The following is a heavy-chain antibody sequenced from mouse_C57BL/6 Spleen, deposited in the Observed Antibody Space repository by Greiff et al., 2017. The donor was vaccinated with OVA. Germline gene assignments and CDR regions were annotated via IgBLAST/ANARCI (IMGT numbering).Heavy chain of an antibody. J-gene: IGHJ1*03. Sequence: QVQLQQPGAELVMPGASVKLSCKASGYTFTSYWMHWVKQRPGQGLEWIGEIDPSDSYTNYNQKFKGKSTLTVDKSSSTAYMQLSSLTSEDSAVYYGAKKLYYGSWYFDVWGTGTTVTVSS. CDR3: AKKLYYGSWYFDV. CDR1: GYTFTSYW. D-gene: IGHD1-1*01. CDR2: IDPSDSYT. V-gene: IGHV1-69*01.